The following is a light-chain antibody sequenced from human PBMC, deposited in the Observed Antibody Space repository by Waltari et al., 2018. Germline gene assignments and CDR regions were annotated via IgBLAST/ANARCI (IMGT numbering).Light chain of an antibody. CDR3: QQYYTVSRT. CDR2: WAS. Sequence: DIVMTQSPDSLAVPLGERATINCKSSETILFHSNNKNYLAWYQQKAGQPPKLLVYWASTRESGVPDRFSGSGSGTDFTLTSSSLQAEDVAVYYCQQYYTVSRTFGQGTRVEIK. CDR1: ETILFHSNNKNY. V-gene: IGKV4-1*01. J-gene: IGKJ1*01.